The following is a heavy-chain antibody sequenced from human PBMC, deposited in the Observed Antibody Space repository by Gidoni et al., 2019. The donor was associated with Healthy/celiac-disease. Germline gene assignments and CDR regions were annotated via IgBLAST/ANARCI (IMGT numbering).Heavy chain of an antibody. J-gene: IGHJ4*02. CDR1: GGSISSSSYY. Sequence: QLQLQESGPGLVKPSETLSLTCTVSGGSISSSSYYWGWIRQPPGKGLEWIGSIYYSGSTYYTPSLKSRVTISVDTSKNQFSLKLSSVTAADTAVYYCARPLYDSSGYSYWGQGTLVTVSS. CDR3: ARPLYDSSGYSY. D-gene: IGHD3-22*01. CDR2: IYYSGST. V-gene: IGHV4-39*01.